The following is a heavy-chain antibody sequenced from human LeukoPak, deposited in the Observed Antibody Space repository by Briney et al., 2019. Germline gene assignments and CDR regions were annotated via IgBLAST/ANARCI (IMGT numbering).Heavy chain of an antibody. D-gene: IGHD3-22*01. J-gene: IGHJ4*02. CDR1: GFTFSNAW. CDR2: IKSKTDGGTT. Sequence: GGSLRLSCSASGFTFSNAWMNWVRQAPGKGLEWVGRIKSKTDGGTTDYAAPVKGRFTISRDDSKNTLYLQMNSLRTEDTAIYYCTTDQYSGTMTFDHWGQGTLVTVSS. V-gene: IGHV3-15*01. CDR3: TTDQYSGTMTFDH.